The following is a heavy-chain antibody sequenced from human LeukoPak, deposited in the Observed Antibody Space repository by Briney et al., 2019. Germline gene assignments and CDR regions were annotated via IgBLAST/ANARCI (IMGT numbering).Heavy chain of an antibody. CDR2: ISGSGGTT. D-gene: IGHD5-24*01. V-gene: IGHV3-23*01. J-gene: IGHJ4*02. CDR3: AKDVEMATIPGYTSFYYFDY. CDR1: GFSFNSYV. Sequence: GVSLRLSCAASGFSFNSYVMSWVRQAPGKGLEWVSAISGSGGTTYYADSVRGRFTISRDNSKNTLYLQMNSLRAEDTAVYYCAKDVEMATIPGYTSFYYFDYWGQGTLVTVSS.